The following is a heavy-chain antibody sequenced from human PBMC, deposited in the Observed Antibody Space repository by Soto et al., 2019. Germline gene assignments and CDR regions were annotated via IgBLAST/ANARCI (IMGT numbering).Heavy chain of an antibody. V-gene: IGHV3-30*04. Sequence: GGSLRLSCVASGFTFSSYAMHWVRQAPGKGLEWVEVISYDGSNKYYADSVKDRFTISRDNSKNTLYLQMNSLRAEDTAVYYCARDKDPEIRDYYGMDVWGQGTTVTVSS. CDR1: GFTFSSYA. J-gene: IGHJ6*02. D-gene: IGHD2-15*01. CDR2: ISYDGSNK. CDR3: ARDKDPEIRDYYGMDV.